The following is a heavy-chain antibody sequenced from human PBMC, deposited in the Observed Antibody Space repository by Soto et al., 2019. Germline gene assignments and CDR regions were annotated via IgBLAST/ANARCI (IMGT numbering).Heavy chain of an antibody. CDR3: ARGESVVGDY. CDR1: GYTFTSYG. J-gene: IGHJ4*02. V-gene: IGHV1-3*01. Sequence: ASVKVSFKASGYTFTSYGISWVRQAPGQGLEWMGWINAGNGNTKCSQKFQDRVTITRDTSASTAYMELSSLRSEDTAVYYCARGESVVGDYWGQGTLVTVSS. CDR2: INAGNGNT. D-gene: IGHD2-15*01.